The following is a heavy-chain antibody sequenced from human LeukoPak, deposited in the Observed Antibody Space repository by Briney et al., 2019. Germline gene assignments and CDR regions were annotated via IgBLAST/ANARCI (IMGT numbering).Heavy chain of an antibody. Sequence: SETLSLTCAVYGGSFSGYYWSWIRQPPGKGLEWIGEINHSGSTNYNPSLKSRVTISVDTSKNQFSLELSSVTAADTAVYYCARAHSYCSGGSCPMPCFDYWGQGTLVTVSS. CDR1: GGSFSGYY. V-gene: IGHV4-34*01. CDR3: ARAHSYCSGGSCPMPCFDY. CDR2: INHSGST. J-gene: IGHJ4*02. D-gene: IGHD2-15*01.